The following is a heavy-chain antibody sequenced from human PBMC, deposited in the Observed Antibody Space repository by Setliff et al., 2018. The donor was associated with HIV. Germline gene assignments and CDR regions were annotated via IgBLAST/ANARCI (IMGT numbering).Heavy chain of an antibody. CDR1: GVSLRTHH. D-gene: IGHD6-6*01. J-gene: IGHJ4*02. Sequence: SETLSLTCNVSGVSLRTHHWSWVRLPPGKRLEWIGYILYNGNTNYNPSFKNRVTVSLDEAKNQFSLNLKSVTSADTAVYYCATEGREKLALFDHWGLGTRVTVSS. CDR2: ILYNGNT. CDR3: ATEGREKLALFDH. V-gene: IGHV4-59*11.